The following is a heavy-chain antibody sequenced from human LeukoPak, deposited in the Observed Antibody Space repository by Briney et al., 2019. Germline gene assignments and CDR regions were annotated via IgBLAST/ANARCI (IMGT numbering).Heavy chain of an antibody. J-gene: IGHJ4*02. D-gene: IGHD3-16*01. V-gene: IGHV3-23*01. CDR3: AKGELPFRFKEFDY. CDR2: ISGSGGST. CDR1: GFTFSSYV. Sequence: AGGSLRLSCAAPGFTFSSYVMSWVRQAPGKGLEWVSAISGSGGSTYYADSVKGRFTISRDNSKNTLYLQMNSLRAEDTAVYYCAKGELPFRFKEFDYWGQGTLVTVSS.